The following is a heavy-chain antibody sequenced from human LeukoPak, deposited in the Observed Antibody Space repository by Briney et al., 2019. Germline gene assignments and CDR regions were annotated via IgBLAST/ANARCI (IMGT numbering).Heavy chain of an antibody. CDR3: ARMRGRAVAGTGDAFDI. V-gene: IGHV4-59*01. Sequence: PSETLSLTCTVSGGSISSYYWSWIRQPPGKGLEWIGYIYYSGSTNYNPSLKSRVTISVDTTKNQFSLKLSSVTAADTAVYYCARMRGRAVAGTGDAFDIWGQGTMVTVSS. D-gene: IGHD6-19*01. CDR2: IYYSGST. CDR1: GGSISSYY. J-gene: IGHJ3*02.